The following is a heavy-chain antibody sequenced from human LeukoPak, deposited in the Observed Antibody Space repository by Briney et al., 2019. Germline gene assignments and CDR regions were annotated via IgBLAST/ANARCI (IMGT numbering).Heavy chain of an antibody. J-gene: IGHJ6*03. CDR3: ARGLIAARQWYYYMDV. Sequence: PSETLSLTCAVYGGSFSGYYWSWIRQPPGKGLEWIGEINHSGSTNYNPSLKSRVTISVDTPKNQFSLKLSSVTAADTAVYYCARGLIAARQWYYYMDVWGKGTTVTVSS. D-gene: IGHD6-6*01. CDR2: INHSGST. CDR1: GGSFSGYY. V-gene: IGHV4-34*01.